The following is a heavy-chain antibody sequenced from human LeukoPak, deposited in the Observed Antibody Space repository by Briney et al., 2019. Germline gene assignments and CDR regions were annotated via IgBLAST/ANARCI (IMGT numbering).Heavy chain of an antibody. CDR1: GFTFSSYS. CDR3: AELGITMIGGV. CDR2: ISSSSSYI. Sequence: GGSLRLSCVVPGFTFSSYSMNWVRQAPGKGLEWVSSISSSSSYIYYADSVKGRFTISRDNAKNSLYLQMNSLRAEDTAVYYCAELGITMIGGVWGKGTTVTISS. J-gene: IGHJ6*04. D-gene: IGHD3-10*02. V-gene: IGHV3-21*01.